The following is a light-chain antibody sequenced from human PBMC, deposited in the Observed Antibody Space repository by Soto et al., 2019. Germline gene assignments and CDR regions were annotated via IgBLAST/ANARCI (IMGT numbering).Light chain of an antibody. V-gene: IGLV1-40*01. CDR1: GSNIGAGYD. Sequence: QSVLTQPPSVSGSPGQRVTISCTGSGSNIGAGYDVHWYQHLPGTAPKLIIYTNINRPSGVPDRFSASKSGTSASLAITGLKAGTEPDYYCQHYDSILSGVVFGGGTKVTVL. CDR2: TNI. CDR3: QHYDSILSGVV. J-gene: IGLJ2*01.